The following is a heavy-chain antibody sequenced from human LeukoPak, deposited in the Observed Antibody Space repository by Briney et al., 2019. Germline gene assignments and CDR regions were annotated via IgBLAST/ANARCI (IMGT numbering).Heavy chain of an antibody. CDR2: IYTSGST. CDR3: AREGSFGDGYNLNYFDY. Sequence: SETLSLTCTVSGGSISSGSYYWSWIRQPAGKGLEWIGRIYTSGSTNYNPSLKSRVTISVDTSKNQFSLKLSSVTAADTAVYYCAREGSFGDGYNLNYFDYWGQGTLVTVSS. J-gene: IGHJ4*02. V-gene: IGHV4-61*02. CDR1: GGSISSGSYY. D-gene: IGHD5-24*01.